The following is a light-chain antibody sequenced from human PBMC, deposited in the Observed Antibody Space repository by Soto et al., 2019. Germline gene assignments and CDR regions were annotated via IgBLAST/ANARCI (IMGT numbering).Light chain of an antibody. CDR2: DVS. CDR1: QSVSNS. J-gene: IGKJ1*01. V-gene: IGKV3-11*01. Sequence: EIALTQSPATLSLSPGERVTLSCRASQSVSNSLAWYQQKPGQPPRLLIYDVSNRATGIPARFSGSGSGTDFTLTITSLEPEDFAVYFCHQRYNWPRVTFGQGTKVDIK. CDR3: HQRYNWPRVT.